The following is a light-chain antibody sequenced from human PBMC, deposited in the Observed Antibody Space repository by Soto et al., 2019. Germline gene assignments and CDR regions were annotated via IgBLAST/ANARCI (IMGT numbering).Light chain of an antibody. V-gene: IGKV3-11*01. CDR1: QSISGY. CDR3: QQRSNWTWT. CDR2: DAS. J-gene: IGKJ1*01. Sequence: EIVLTQSPATLCLSPGESATLSCRASQSISGYLAWYQQKPGQTPRLLIYDASNRATGIAARFSGSGSGTDFTLTISSLEPEDFGVYYCQQRSNWTWTFGQGTKVEIK.